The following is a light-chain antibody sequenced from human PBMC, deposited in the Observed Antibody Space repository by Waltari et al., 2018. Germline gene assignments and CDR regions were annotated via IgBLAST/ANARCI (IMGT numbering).Light chain of an antibody. Sequence: TVLAQSPGTLSLSLGDSATLSCRASPSVSRDYLAWYQQKPGQAPRLLIYGASSRATGIPARFSGSGSGTDFTLTITRLEPEDFAVYYCQQYGSSPLTFGGGTKVDIK. V-gene: IGKV3-20*01. J-gene: IGKJ4*01. CDR1: PSVSRDY. CDR2: GAS. CDR3: QQYGSSPLT.